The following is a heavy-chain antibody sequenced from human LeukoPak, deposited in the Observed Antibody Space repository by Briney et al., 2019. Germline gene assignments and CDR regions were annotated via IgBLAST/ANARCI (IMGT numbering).Heavy chain of an antibody. CDR3: VLSYVTDAFDI. CDR2: IYYSGST. CDR1: GGSISSGDYY. D-gene: IGHD3-16*01. V-gene: IGHV4-30-4*01. J-gene: IGHJ3*02. Sequence: SETLSLTCTVSGGSISSGDYYWSWIRQPPGTGLEWIGYIYYSGSTYYNPSLKSRVTISVDTSKNQFSLKLSSVTAADTAVYYCVLSYVTDAFDIWGQGTMVTVSS.